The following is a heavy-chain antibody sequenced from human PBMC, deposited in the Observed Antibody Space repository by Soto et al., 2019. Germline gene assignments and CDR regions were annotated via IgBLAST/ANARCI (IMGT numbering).Heavy chain of an antibody. CDR3: AGGFSSVVFDV. CDR1: GGSISSYY. Sequence: PSETLSLTCTFSGGSISSYYWSWIRQPPGKGLEWIGYFYYGGSTNYNPSLKSRVTISIDTSKNQFSLNLFSVTAADTAVYYCAGGFSSVVFDVWGQGTMVTVSS. J-gene: IGHJ3*01. V-gene: IGHV4-59*01. CDR2: FYYGGST. D-gene: IGHD6-19*01.